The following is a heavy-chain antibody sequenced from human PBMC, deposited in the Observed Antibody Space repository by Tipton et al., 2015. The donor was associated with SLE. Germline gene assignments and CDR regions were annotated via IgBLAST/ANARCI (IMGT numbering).Heavy chain of an antibody. CDR2: ISSNGGST. V-gene: IGHV3-64*01. Sequence: SLRLSCAASGFTFSSYAMHWVRQAPGKGLEYVSAISSNGGSTYYANSVKGRFTISRDNSKNTLYLQMGSLRAEDMAVYYCARDEWELFGAFDIWGQGTMVTVSS. D-gene: IGHD1-26*01. CDR3: ARDEWELFGAFDI. J-gene: IGHJ3*02. CDR1: GFTFSSYA.